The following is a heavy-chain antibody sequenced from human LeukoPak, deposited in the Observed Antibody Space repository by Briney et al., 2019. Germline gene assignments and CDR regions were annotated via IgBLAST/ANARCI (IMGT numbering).Heavy chain of an antibody. CDR1: GFTFSTYA. CDR3: AREVDCSGGRCYRGEFDY. Sequence: PGRSLRLSCATSGFTFSTYAMHWVRQAPGKGLEWVAVIWYDGSNEHYADSVKGRFTISRDNSRNTLYLQMNSLRVADTAVYYCAREVDCSGGRCYRGEFDYWGQGVLVTVSS. V-gene: IGHV3-33*01. CDR2: IWYDGSNE. D-gene: IGHD2-15*01. J-gene: IGHJ4*02.